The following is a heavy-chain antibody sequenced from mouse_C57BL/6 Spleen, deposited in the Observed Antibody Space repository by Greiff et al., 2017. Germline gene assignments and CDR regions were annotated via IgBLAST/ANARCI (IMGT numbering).Heavy chain of an antibody. CDR2: ISNGGGST. Sequence: DVKLVESGGGLVQPGGSLKLSCAASGFTFSDYYMYWVRQTPEKRLEWVAYISNGGGSTYYPDTVKGRFTISRDNAKNTLYLQMSRLKSEDTAMYYCARQVYGTYYAMDYWGQGTSVTVSS. J-gene: IGHJ4*01. D-gene: IGHD2-10*02. CDR3: ARQVYGTYYAMDY. CDR1: GFTFSDYY. V-gene: IGHV5-12*01.